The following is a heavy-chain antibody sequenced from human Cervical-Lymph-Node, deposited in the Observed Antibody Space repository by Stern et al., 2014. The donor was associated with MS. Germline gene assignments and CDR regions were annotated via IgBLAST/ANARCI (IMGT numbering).Heavy chain of an antibody. J-gene: IGHJ5*02. Sequence: VQLVESGGGLVQPGGSLRLSCAASGFTFTNYAMSWVRQAPGKGLEWVSSISASGGTTYYADSVKGRFSVSRDDSKNTVYLRMNSLRAEDTAVYYCAKDVRYNSGWPPRRFDPWGQGTLVTVSS. CDR1: GFTFTNYA. CDR3: AKDVRYNSGWPPRRFDP. D-gene: IGHD6-19*01. CDR2: ISASGGTT. V-gene: IGHV3-23*04.